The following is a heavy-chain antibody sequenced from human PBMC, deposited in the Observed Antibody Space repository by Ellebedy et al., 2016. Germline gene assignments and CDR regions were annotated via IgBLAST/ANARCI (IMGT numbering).Heavy chain of an antibody. D-gene: IGHD2-15*01. CDR3: GRGRGYASTGRVYYFDY. Sequence: ASVKVSCKASGYTFTDFDINWVRQAAGQGLEWVAWMNPKSGYTGSAQKFQGRVTMTRDSSIRTAYMELSSLRSEDTAVYYCGRGRGYASTGRVYYFDYWGQGSLVTVSS. CDR1: GYTFTDFD. V-gene: IGHV1-8*01. J-gene: IGHJ4*02. CDR2: MNPKSGYT.